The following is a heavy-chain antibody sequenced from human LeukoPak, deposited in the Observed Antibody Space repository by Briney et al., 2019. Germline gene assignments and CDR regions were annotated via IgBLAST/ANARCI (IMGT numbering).Heavy chain of an antibody. Sequence: PGGSLRLSCAASGFTFSSYAMSWVRQAPGKGLEWVSAISGSGGSTYYADSVKGRFTISRDNAKNSLYLQMNSLRAEDTAVYYCARVGYSYGYKWFDPWGQGTLVTVSS. CDR1: GFTFSSYA. J-gene: IGHJ5*02. D-gene: IGHD5-18*01. CDR2: ISGSGGST. CDR3: ARVGYSYGYKWFDP. V-gene: IGHV3-23*01.